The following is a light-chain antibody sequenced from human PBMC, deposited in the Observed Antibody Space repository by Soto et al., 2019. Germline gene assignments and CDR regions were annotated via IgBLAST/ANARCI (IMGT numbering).Light chain of an antibody. V-gene: IGKV1-5*03. J-gene: IGKJ1*01. CDR1: QDISNY. Sequence: DIQMTQSPSSLSASVGDRVTITCQASQDISNYLNWYQQKPGKVPKLLIYKASSLESGVPSRFSGSGSGTEFTLTISSLQPDDFATYYCQQYTTAFRTFGQGTKVDIK. CDR2: KAS. CDR3: QQYTTAFRT.